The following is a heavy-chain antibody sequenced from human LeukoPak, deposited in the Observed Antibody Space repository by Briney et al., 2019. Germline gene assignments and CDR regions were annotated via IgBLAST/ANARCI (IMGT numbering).Heavy chain of an antibody. CDR1: GYTFTGYY. D-gene: IGHD3-22*01. V-gene: IGHV1-2*06. CDR2: INPNSGGT. CDR3: ARYYYDSSVYFDY. Sequence: ASVKVSCKASGYTFTGYYMHWVRQAPGQGHEWMGRINPNSGGTNYAQKFQGRVTMTRDTSISTDYMELSRLRSDVTAVYYCARYYYDSSVYFDYWGQGTLVTVSS. J-gene: IGHJ4*02.